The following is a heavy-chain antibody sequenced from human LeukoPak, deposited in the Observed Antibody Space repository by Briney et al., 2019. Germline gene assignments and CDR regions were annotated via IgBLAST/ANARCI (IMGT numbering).Heavy chain of an antibody. Sequence: SETLSLTCTVSGGSISSYCWSWIRQPPGKGLEWIGYIFYSGSTYYNPSLKSRVTISVDTSKNQFSLKLSSVTAADTAVYYCARQNQQWLVRFHWFDPWGQGTLVTVSS. CDR1: GGSISSYC. D-gene: IGHD6-19*01. CDR3: ARQNQQWLVRFHWFDP. V-gene: IGHV4-59*08. J-gene: IGHJ5*02. CDR2: IFYSGST.